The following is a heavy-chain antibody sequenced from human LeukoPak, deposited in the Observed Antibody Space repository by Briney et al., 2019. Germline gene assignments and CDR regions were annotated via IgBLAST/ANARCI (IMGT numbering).Heavy chain of an antibody. CDR1: GFSFSDHH. J-gene: IGHJ4*02. CDR2: ISRDGNII. D-gene: IGHD3-16*01. V-gene: IGHV3-11*01. Sequence: PGGSLRLSCAASGFSFSDHHMSWVRQAPGKGLEWLSYISRDGNIIVYADSVKGRFTISRDSAKQSVYLEMKSLRPEDTAVYYCGRYVLFMDYWGQGTLVTVSS. CDR3: GRYVLFMDY.